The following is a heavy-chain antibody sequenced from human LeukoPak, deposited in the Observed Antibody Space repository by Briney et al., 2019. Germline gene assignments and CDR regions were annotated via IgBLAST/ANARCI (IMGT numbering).Heavy chain of an antibody. D-gene: IGHD2-2*01. CDR2: IWYDGNNK. CDR1: GFTFSTYG. CDR3: ARAFSVVVPAATAY. J-gene: IGHJ4*02. V-gene: IGHV3-33*01. Sequence: GGSLRLSCAASGFTFSTYGMHWVRQAPGKGLEWVAVIWYDGNNKYYADSVKGRFTISRDNSKNTLYLQMNSLRAEDTAVYYCARAFSVVVPAATAYWGQGTLVTVSS.